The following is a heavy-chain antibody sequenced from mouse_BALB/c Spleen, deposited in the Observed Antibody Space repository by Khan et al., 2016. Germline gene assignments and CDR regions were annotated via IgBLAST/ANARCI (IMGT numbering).Heavy chain of an antibody. CDR3: ARSYYGYFAMDY. V-gene: IGHV1-77*01. Sequence: QVQLQQSGTELPRPGASVKLSYKASGYTFTDYYLHWVKQRTGQGLEWIGEIFPGSGSTYYNEKFKGKASLTADTSSSTAYMQLSSLTSEDSAVYFCARSYYGYFAMDYWGHGASVTVSS. J-gene: IGHJ4*01. CDR1: GYTFTDYY. D-gene: IGHD1-2*01. CDR2: IFPGSGST.